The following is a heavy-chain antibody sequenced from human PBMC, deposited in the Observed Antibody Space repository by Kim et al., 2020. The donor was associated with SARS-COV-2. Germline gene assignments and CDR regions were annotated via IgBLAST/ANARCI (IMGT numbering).Heavy chain of an antibody. CDR3: ARDGRTYYYDSSGYYLDY. V-gene: IGHV3-30*01. Sequence: KGRFTIARDNSKNTLYLQMNSLRAEDTAVYYCARDGRTYYYDSSGYYLDYWGQGTLVTVSS. D-gene: IGHD3-22*01. J-gene: IGHJ4*02.